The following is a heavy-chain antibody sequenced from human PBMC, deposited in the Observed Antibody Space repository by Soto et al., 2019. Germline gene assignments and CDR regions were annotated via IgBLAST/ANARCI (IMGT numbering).Heavy chain of an antibody. Sequence: QVQLVQSGAEVKKPGSSVKVSCKASGGTFSSYAISWVRQAPGQGLEWMGGIIPIFGTANYAQKFQGRVTITAEESTSTAYMALSSLRYEDTAVYYCARADSGDDESYYYDGLDVWGQGTTVTVSS. V-gene: IGHV1-69*01. CDR3: ARADSGDDESYYYDGLDV. CDR1: GGTFSSYA. J-gene: IGHJ6*02. CDR2: IIPIFGTA. D-gene: IGHD5-12*01.